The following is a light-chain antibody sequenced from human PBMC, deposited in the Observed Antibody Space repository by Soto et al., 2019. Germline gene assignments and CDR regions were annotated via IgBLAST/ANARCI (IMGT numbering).Light chain of an antibody. CDR2: DAF. CDR3: QQYDDWPLT. CDR1: DSVKSR. Sequence: EKVMTQSPATVSVSPGARATLSCRASDSVKSRVAWYQQKPGQAPRLLIYDAFTMVLGIPARFSGSASGTEFTLTISNLQSEDLAVYYCQQYDDWPLTLGGGTKVEIK. V-gene: IGKV3-15*01. J-gene: IGKJ4*01.